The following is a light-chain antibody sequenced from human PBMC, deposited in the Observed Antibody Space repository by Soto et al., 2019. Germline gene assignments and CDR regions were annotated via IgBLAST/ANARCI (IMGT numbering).Light chain of an antibody. Sequence: EIVLTQSPGTLSLSPGERATLSCRASQSVSSSYLAWYQQKPGQAPRLLIYGALSRATGIPDRFRGSGSGTDFTLAISRLEPEAFAVDYCQQYGSSPWNFGQGTKVEIK. CDR1: QSVSSSY. J-gene: IGKJ1*01. CDR2: GAL. CDR3: QQYGSSPWN. V-gene: IGKV3-20*01.